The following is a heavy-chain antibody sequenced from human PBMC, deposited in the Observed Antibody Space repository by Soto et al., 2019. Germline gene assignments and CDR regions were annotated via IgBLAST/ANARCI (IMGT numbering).Heavy chain of an antibody. D-gene: IGHD3-3*01. J-gene: IGHJ2*01. V-gene: IGHV3-33*01. Sequence: QVQLVESGGGVVQPGRSLRLSCAASGFTFSSYGMHWVRQAPGKGLEWVAVIWYDGSNKYYADSVKGRFTISRDNSKNTLYLQMNSLRAEDTAVYYCARPYYDFWSADWYFDLWGRVTLVTVSS. CDR1: GFTFSSYG. CDR3: ARPYYDFWSADWYFDL. CDR2: IWYDGSNK.